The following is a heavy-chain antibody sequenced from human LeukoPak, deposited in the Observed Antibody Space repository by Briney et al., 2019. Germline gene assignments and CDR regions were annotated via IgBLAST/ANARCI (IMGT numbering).Heavy chain of an antibody. J-gene: IGHJ3*01. D-gene: IGHD3-22*01. V-gene: IGHV4-59*07. CDR3: ARLLDNDISGDPDTFDV. Sequence: SDTLSLTCTVSGGSLSGHYWSWIRQPPGKRLEWIGYVSYTGRTKYNPYLQSRVTISIDTSKSQISLKLTSVTSADTAVYSCARLLDNDISGDPDTFDVWGQGTTVIVSS. CDR1: GGSLSGHY. CDR2: VSYTGRT.